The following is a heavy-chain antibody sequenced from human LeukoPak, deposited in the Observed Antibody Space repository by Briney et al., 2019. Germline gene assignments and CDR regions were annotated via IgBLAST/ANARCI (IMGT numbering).Heavy chain of an antibody. CDR2: ISWNSGNI. D-gene: IGHD2-2*01. Sequence: PGRSLRLSCAASGFTFDDYAMHWVRQAPGKGLEWVSGISWNSGNIDCADSVKGRFTISRDNAKNSLYLQMNSLRAEDTALYYCAKDACSSTSCSNDYWGQGTLVTVSS. CDR3: AKDACSSTSCSNDY. J-gene: IGHJ4*02. CDR1: GFTFDDYA. V-gene: IGHV3-9*01.